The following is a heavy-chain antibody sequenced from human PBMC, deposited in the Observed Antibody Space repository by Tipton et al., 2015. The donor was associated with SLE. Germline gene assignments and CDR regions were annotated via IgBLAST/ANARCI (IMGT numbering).Heavy chain of an antibody. CDR3: ARGGLGSDLRGSIYFGS. CDR1: GGSFSGYY. J-gene: IGHJ4*02. V-gene: IGHV4-34*01. Sequence: TLSLTCAVNGGSFSGYYWNWIRQTPGKGLEWIGEVHHSGSTNCNPSLKSRVTISVDTSNYQVSLNLSSVTAADTAVYYCARGGLGSDLRGSIYFGSWGQGTLVTVSS. D-gene: IGHD7-27*01. CDR2: VHHSGST.